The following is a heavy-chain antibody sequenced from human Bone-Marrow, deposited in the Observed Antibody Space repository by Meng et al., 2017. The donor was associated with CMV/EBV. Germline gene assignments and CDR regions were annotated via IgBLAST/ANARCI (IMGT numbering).Heavy chain of an antibody. D-gene: IGHD2-2*01. CDR3: ARDRPYCSSTSCFPTEYNWFDP. V-gene: IGHV1-8*01. J-gene: IGHJ5*02. CDR2: MSPNTANT. CDR1: GYTFTSYH. Sequence: ASVKVSCKASGYTFTSYHINWVRQATGQGLEWMGWMSPNTANTGYAQKFQGRLTMTRNTSISTAYMELSSLKSEDTAVYYCARDRPYCSSTSCFPTEYNWFDPWGQGTLVTVSS.